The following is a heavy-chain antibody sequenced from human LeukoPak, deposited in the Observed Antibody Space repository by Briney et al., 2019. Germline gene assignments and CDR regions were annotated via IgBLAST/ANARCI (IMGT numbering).Heavy chain of an antibody. D-gene: IGHD3-16*02. V-gene: IGHV3-74*01. CDR2: ICPDGTVT. CDR3: AKDHYDYIGGTYRDFDY. CDR1: GFTFSTYC. Sequence: PGGSLRLSCAASGFTFSTYCMHWVRQAPGKGPMWVSRICPDGTVTNYADSVKARFIISRDSARNTVYLQMNSLRVEDTAVYYCAKDHYDYIGGTYRDFDYWGQGTLVTVSS. J-gene: IGHJ4*02.